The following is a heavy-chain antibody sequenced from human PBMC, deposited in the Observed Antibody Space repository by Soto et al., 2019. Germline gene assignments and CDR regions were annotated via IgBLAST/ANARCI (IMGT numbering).Heavy chain of an antibody. CDR3: AFNSGSGSYYFDY. CDR2: IRSKAYGGTT. J-gene: IGHJ4*02. D-gene: IGHD3-10*01. CDR1: GFTFGDYA. V-gene: IGHV3-49*03. Sequence: GGSLRLSCTASGFTFGDYAMSWLRQAPGKGLEWVGFIRSKAYGGTTEYAASVKGRFTISRDDSKSIVYLQMNSLKTEDTAVYYCAFNSGSGSYYFDYWGQGTLVTVSS.